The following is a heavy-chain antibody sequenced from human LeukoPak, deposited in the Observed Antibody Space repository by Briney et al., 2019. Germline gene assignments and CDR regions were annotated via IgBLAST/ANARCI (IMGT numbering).Heavy chain of an antibody. V-gene: IGHV3-23*01. CDR3: AKGYYYDSSGYYNY. J-gene: IGHJ4*02. CDR1: GFTFSTDT. D-gene: IGHD3-22*01. CDR2: IFVSGGGT. Sequence: PGGSLRLSSAAPGFTFSTDTMSSVREAPEKRLEWVSAIFVSGGGTYYAESVKGRFTISRDNSKNTLYLQMNSLRAEDTAVYYCAKGYYYDSSGYYNYWGQGTLVTVSS.